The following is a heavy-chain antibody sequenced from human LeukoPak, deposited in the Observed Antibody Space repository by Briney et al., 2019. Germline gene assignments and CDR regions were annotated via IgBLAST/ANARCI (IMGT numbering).Heavy chain of an antibody. CDR3: ARRKNSGWATDPFDI. CDR2: IYYSGST. CDR1: GGSINNDY. V-gene: IGHV4-59*08. J-gene: IGHJ3*02. Sequence: SETLSLTCTVSGGSINNDYWSWIRQPPGKGLEWIGNIYYSGSTNNNPSLKSRVTISVDTSKNQFSLKLNSVTAADTAVYYCARRKNSGWATDPFDIWGRGTMVTVAS. D-gene: IGHD6-19*01.